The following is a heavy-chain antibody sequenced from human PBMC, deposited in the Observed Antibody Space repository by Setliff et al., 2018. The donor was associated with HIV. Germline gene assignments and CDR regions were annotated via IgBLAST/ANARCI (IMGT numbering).Heavy chain of an antibody. CDR2: IYSATRT. V-gene: IGHV3-53*01. D-gene: IGHD6-13*01. Sequence: SCAASGFIVSKKYMTWVRQAPGKGLEWVSLIYSATRTYNADSVKGRFTISRDNSKNTLYLQMNSLRAEDTAVYYCARGVYSSSWPYYFDYWGQGMLVTVSS. J-gene: IGHJ4*02. CDR3: ARGVYSSSWPYYFDY. CDR1: GFIVSKKY.